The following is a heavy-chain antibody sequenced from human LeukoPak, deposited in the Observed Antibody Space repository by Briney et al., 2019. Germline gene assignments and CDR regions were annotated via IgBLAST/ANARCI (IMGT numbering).Heavy chain of an antibody. J-gene: IGHJ4*02. CDR3: ARSDVSRGWYLVDY. CDR1: GVSVSTYY. D-gene: IGHD6-19*01. Sequence: SETLSLTCTVSGVSVSTYYWSWIRQSPGKGLEWIGYIYYSAITNYNPSLRSRVTISLDTSKNQFSLKLSSVTAADTAVYYCARSDVSRGWYLVDYWGQGTLVTVSS. V-gene: IGHV4-59*08. CDR2: IYYSAIT.